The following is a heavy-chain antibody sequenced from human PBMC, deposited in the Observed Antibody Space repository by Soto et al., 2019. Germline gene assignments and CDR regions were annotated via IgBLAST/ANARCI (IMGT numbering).Heavy chain of an antibody. CDR1: GFTSSSYA. D-gene: IGHD5-18*01. Sequence: GGSLSLSCAASGFTSSSYAMHWVRQARGKGLEWVAVISYEGSNKYYADSVKGRFIISRDNSKSTLYLQMNSLRTEDTAVYYCASEWKHDGLDYWGQGTLVTVSS. CDR3: ASEWKHDGLDY. CDR2: ISYEGSNK. J-gene: IGHJ4*02. V-gene: IGHV3-30-3*01.